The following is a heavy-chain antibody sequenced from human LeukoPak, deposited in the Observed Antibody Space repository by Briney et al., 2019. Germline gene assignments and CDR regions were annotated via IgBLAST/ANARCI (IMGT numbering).Heavy chain of an antibody. J-gene: IGHJ4*02. CDR1: GYTFSNYY. V-gene: IGHV1-46*01. CDR3: AREIGPIQLHLWGSAFDY. CDR2: INPRGGST. Sequence: ASVKVSCKASGYTFSNYYIHWVRQAPGQGLEWMGIINPRGGSTSYAQKFQGRVSMTRDTSTSTIYMELSSLRSEDTAVYYCAREIGPIQLHLWGSAFDYWGQGTMVTVSS. D-gene: IGHD5-18*01.